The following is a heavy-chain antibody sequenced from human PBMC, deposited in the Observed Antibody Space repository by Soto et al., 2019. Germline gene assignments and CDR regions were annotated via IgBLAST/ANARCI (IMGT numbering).Heavy chain of an antibody. V-gene: IGHV5-51*01. CDR3: ARQIGHYYDSSGYFLRDY. CDR1: GYSFTSYW. J-gene: IGHJ4*02. Sequence: GESLKISCKGSGYSFTSYWIGWVRQMPGKGLEWMGIIYPGDSDTRYSPSFQGQVTISADKSISTAYLQWSSLKASDTAMYYCARQIGHYYDSSGYFLRDYWGQGTMVTVSS. D-gene: IGHD3-22*01. CDR2: IYPGDSDT.